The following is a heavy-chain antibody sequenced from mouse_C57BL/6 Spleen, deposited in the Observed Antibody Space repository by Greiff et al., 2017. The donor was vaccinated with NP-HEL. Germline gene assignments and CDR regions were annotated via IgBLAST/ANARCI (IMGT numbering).Heavy chain of an antibody. J-gene: IGHJ2*01. Sequence: QVQLQQSGPELVKPGASVKISCKASGYAFSSSWMNWVKQRPGKGLEWIGRIYPGDGDTNYNGKFKGKATLTADKSSSTAYMQLSSLTSEDSAVYFCAGSGTTVVAIDYWGQGTTLTVSS. D-gene: IGHD1-1*01. V-gene: IGHV1-82*01. CDR2: IYPGDGDT. CDR1: GYAFSSSW. CDR3: AGSGTTVVAIDY.